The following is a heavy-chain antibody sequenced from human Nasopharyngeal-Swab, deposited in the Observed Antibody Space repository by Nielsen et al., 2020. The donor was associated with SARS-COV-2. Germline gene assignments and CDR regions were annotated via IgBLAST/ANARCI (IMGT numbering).Heavy chain of an antibody. J-gene: IGHJ6*02. CDR3: ARAPRMDV. Sequence: GESLKISCAASAFSVSNNYMNWVSQAPGKGLEWVSVIHTSGATNYADSVKGRFTISRDNSKNMVYLQMNSLRVEDTAVYYCARAPRMDVWGQGTTVTVS. V-gene: IGHV3-53*01. CDR2: IHTSGAT. CDR1: AFSVSNNY.